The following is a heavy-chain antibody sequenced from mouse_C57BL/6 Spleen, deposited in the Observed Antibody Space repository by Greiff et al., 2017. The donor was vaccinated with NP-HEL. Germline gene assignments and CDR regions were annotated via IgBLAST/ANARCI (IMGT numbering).Heavy chain of an antibody. CDR1: GYTFTSYW. CDR3: ARAGIYYDYDDYFDY. J-gene: IGHJ2*01. V-gene: IGHV1-50*01. D-gene: IGHD2-4*01. CDR2: IDPSDSYT. Sequence: VQLQQPGAELVKPGASVKLSCKASGYTFTSYWMQWVKQRPGQGLEWIGEIDPSDSYTNYNQKFKGKATLTVDTSSSTAYMQLSSLTSEDSAVYCCARAGIYYDYDDYFDYWGQGTTLTVSS.